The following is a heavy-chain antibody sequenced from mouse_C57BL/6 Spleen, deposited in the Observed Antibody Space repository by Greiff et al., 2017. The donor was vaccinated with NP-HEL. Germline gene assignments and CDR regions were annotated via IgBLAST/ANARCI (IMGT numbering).Heavy chain of an antibody. V-gene: IGHV1-85*01. Sequence: VQLQESGPELVKPGASVKLSCKASGYTFTSYDINWVKQRPGQGLEWIGWIYPRDGSTKYNEKFKGKATLTVDTSSSTAYMELHSLTSEDSAVYFCARSIYYYGSSYIWYFDVWGTGTTVTVSS. D-gene: IGHD1-1*01. CDR2: IYPRDGST. CDR1: GYTFTSYD. J-gene: IGHJ1*03. CDR3: ARSIYYYGSSYIWYFDV.